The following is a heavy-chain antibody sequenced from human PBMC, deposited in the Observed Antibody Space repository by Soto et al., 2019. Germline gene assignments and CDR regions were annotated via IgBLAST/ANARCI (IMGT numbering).Heavy chain of an antibody. V-gene: IGHV5-51*01. Sequence: GESLKISCQASGYTFISYWIAWVRQMPGKGLEWMGIIYPGDSDIRYNPSFQGQVTISADKSINTAYLELNNLSPDDTAVYYCGRGRSGQIVVFYWGQGTPVTVSS. CDR3: GRGRSGQIVVFY. CDR2: IYPGDSDI. CDR1: GYTFISYW. J-gene: IGHJ4*02. D-gene: IGHD1-26*01.